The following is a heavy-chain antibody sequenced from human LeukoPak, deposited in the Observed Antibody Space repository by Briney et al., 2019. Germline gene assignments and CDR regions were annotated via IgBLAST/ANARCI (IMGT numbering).Heavy chain of an antibody. CDR1: GYTFTGYY. D-gene: IGHD1-26*01. CDR2: INPNSGGT. CDR3: ARDPSAASGSYYVSLRYYFDY. Sequence: ASVKVSCKASGYTFTGYYMHWVRQAPGQGLEWMGWINPNSGGTNYAQKFQGRVTTTRDASISTAYMELSRLRSDDTAVYYCARDPSAASGSYYVSLRYYFDYWGQGTLVTVSS. V-gene: IGHV1-2*02. J-gene: IGHJ4*02.